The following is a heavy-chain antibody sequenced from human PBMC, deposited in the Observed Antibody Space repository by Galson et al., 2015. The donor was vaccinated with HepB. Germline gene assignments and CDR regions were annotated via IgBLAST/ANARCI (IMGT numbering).Heavy chain of an antibody. J-gene: IGHJ4*02. V-gene: IGHV3-64*01. CDR1: GFTFSSYA. Sequence: SLRLSCAASGFTFSSYAMHWVRQAPGKGLEYVSAISSNGGSTYYANSVKGRFTISRDNSKNTLYLQMGSLRAEDMAVYYCARAAAVAAPFDYWGQGTLVTVSS. D-gene: IGHD6-19*01. CDR3: ARAAAVAAPFDY. CDR2: ISSNGGST.